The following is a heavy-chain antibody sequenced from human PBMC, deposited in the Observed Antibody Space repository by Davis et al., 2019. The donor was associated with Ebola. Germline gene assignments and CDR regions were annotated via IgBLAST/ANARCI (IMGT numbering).Heavy chain of an antibody. CDR3: ARDLVRWLHPTSYGMDV. CDR1: GYTFTSYY. J-gene: IGHJ6*02. D-gene: IGHD5-24*01. V-gene: IGHV1-46*01. CDR2: INPSGGST. Sequence: ASVKVSCKASGYTFTSYYMHWVRQAPGQGLEWMGIINPSGGSTSYAQKFQGRVTMTRDTSTSTVYMELSSLRSEDTAVYYCARDLVRWLHPTSYGMDVWGQGTTVTVSS.